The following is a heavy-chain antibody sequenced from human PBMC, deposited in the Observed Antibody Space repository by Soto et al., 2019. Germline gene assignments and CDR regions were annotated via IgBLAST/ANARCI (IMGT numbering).Heavy chain of an antibody. V-gene: IGHV4-30-2*01. CDR3: ARVPGP. CDR1: GGSISSGGNS. Sequence: QLQLQESGSGLVKPSQTLSLTCAVSGGSISSGGNSWSWIRQPPGKGLEWIGYIYHSGSTYYNPSLKSRVSISVDRCKIQFPLKPSCVTAVVTAVYYCARVPGPWGEGSLVSVSS. CDR2: IYHSGST. J-gene: IGHJ5*02.